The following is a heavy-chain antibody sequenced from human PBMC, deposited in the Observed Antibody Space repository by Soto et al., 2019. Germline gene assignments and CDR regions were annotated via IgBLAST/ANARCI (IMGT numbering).Heavy chain of an antibody. Sequence: QVQLQGSGPGLVKPSETLSLTCTVSGDSISSYSWSWIRQSPGQGLEWIGYIYYSGSTNYNPSLKSRGSLSVDTSENQFSLILTSVTAADTAVYYCARDSLTGDAFDIWGQGTMVTVSS. CDR3: ARDSLTGDAFDI. CDR2: IYYSGST. V-gene: IGHV4-59*01. CDR1: GDSISSYS. D-gene: IGHD7-27*01. J-gene: IGHJ3*02.